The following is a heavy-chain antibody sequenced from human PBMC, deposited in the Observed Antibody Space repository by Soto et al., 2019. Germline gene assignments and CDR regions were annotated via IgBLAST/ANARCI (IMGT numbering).Heavy chain of an antibody. D-gene: IGHD4-17*01. J-gene: IGHJ4*02. V-gene: IGHV4-59*08. CDR2: IYYSGST. CDR3: ARHPTVTEYYFDY. Sequence: SETLSLTCTGSGGSISGYDWSWIRQPPGKGLEWIGYIYYSGSTNYNPSLKSRVTISVDTSKNQFSLKLSSVTAADTAVYYCARHPTVTEYYFDYWGQGTLVTVS. CDR1: GGSISGYD.